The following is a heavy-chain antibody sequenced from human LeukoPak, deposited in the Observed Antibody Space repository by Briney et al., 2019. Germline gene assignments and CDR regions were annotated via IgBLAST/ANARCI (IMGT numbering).Heavy chain of an antibody. CDR1: GFTVSSNY. Sequence: PWGSLRLSCAASGFTVSSNYMSWVRQAPGEGLEWVSVIYSGGSTYYADSVKGRFTISRDNSKNTLYLQMNSLRAEDTAVYYCARDRSATNWFDPWGQGTLVTVSS. J-gene: IGHJ5*02. CDR2: IYSGGST. CDR3: ARDRSATNWFDP. V-gene: IGHV3-53*01.